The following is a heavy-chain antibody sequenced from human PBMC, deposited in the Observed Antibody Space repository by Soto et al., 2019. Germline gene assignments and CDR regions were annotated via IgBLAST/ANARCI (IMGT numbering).Heavy chain of an antibody. CDR3: ASGYSSGWYPPYFDY. D-gene: IGHD6-19*01. CDR1: GYTFTSYG. Sequence: ASVKVSCKASGYTFTSYGISWVRQAPGQGLEWMGWISAYNGNTNYAQKLQGRVTMTTDTSTSTAYMELRSLRSDDTAVYYCASGYSSGWYPPYFDYWGQGTLVTVSS. V-gene: IGHV1-18*01. J-gene: IGHJ4*02. CDR2: ISAYNGNT.